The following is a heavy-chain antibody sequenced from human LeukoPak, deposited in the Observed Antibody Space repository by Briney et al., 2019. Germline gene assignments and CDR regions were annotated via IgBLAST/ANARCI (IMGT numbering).Heavy chain of an antibody. CDR1: GGSIRSYH. Sequence: SETLSLTCTVSGGSIRSYHWSWIRQLPGKGLEWIAHIHDSGSTSYNPSLKSRLTMSVDTSKNQFSLRLTSVAAADTAVYYCARHLSVGSYPLDHWGQGTLVTVSS. CDR3: ARHLSVGSYPLDH. D-gene: IGHD3-10*01. V-gene: IGHV4-59*08. CDR2: IHDSGST. J-gene: IGHJ4*02.